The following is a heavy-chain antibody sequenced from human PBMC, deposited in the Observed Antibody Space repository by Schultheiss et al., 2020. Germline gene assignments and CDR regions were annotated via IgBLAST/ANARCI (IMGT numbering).Heavy chain of an antibody. V-gene: IGHV3-23*01. Sequence: GGSLRLSCAASRFTFSSFGMHWVRQAPGKGLEWVSAISGSGGSTYYADSVKGRFTISRDNSKNTLYLQMNSLRAEDTAVYYCAKHRSSGYYYNYWGQGTLVTVSS. D-gene: IGHD3-22*01. CDR3: AKHRSSGYYYNY. CDR2: ISGSGGST. J-gene: IGHJ4*02. CDR1: RFTFSSFG.